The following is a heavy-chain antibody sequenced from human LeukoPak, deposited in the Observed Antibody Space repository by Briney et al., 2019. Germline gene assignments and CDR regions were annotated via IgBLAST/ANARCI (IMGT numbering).Heavy chain of an antibody. CDR1: GYTFTSYD. J-gene: IGHJ4*02. CDR3: ARYYDFWSGPLDY. D-gene: IGHD3-3*01. Sequence: ASVKVSCKASGYTFTSYDINWVRQAPGQGLEWMGWMNPNSGNTDYAQKFQGRVTMTRNTSISTAYMELSSLRSEDTAVYYCARYYDFWSGPLDYWGQGTLVTVSS. V-gene: IGHV1-8*01. CDR2: MNPNSGNT.